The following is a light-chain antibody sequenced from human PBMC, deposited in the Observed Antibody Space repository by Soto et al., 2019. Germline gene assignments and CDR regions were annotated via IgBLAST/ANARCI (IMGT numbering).Light chain of an antibody. J-gene: IGLJ3*02. CDR2: EVS. CDR3: ISYTSSSTWV. V-gene: IGLV2-14*01. Sequence: QSALTQPASVSGSPGQSITISCTGTSSDVGGYNYVSWYQQHPGKAPKLMIYEVSNRPSGVSDRFSGFRSGNTASLTISGLQAEDESDYYCISYTSSSTWVFGGGTKVTVL. CDR1: SSDVGGYNY.